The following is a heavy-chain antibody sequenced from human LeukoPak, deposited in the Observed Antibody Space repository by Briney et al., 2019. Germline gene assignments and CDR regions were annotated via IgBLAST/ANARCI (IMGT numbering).Heavy chain of an antibody. J-gene: IGHJ4*02. V-gene: IGHV4-30-2*05. D-gene: IGHD3-10*01. CDR3: ARLWFGENNDY. Sequence: SETLSLTCTVSGGSISSGGYYWSWIRQPPGKGLEWIGYIYHSGSTYYNPSLKSRVTISVDTSKNQFSLKLSSVTAADTAVYYCARLWFGENNDYWGQGTLVTVSS. CDR2: IYHSGST. CDR1: GGSISSGGYY.